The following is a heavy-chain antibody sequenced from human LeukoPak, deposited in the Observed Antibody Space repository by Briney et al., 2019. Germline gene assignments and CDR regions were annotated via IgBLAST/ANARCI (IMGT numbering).Heavy chain of an antibody. CDR1: GYSFTSYW. J-gene: IGHJ3*02. CDR3: ARRCGGGSCYRHPNAFDI. Sequence: GESLKISCKGSGYSFTSYWIGWVRQMPGKGLEWMGIIYPGDSDTRYSPSFQGQVTISADKSISTAYLQWSSLKASDTAMYYCARRCGGGSCYRHPNAFDIWGQGTMVTVSS. CDR2: IYPGDSDT. D-gene: IGHD2-15*01. V-gene: IGHV5-51*01.